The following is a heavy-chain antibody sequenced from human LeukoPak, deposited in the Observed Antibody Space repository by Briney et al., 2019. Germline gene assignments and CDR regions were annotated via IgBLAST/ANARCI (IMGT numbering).Heavy chain of an antibody. CDR3: AKANIVVVPAALPLGY. Sequence: GGSLRLSCAASGFTVSSNYMSWVRQAPGKGLEWVSVIYSGGSTYYADSVKGRFTISRDNSKNTLYLQMNSLRAEDTAVYYCAKANIVVVPAALPLGYWGQGTLVTVSS. D-gene: IGHD2-2*02. CDR2: IYSGGST. J-gene: IGHJ4*02. V-gene: IGHV3-66*01. CDR1: GFTVSSNY.